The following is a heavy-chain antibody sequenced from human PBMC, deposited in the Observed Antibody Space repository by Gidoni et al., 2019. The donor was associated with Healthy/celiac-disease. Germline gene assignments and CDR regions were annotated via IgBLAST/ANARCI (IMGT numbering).Heavy chain of an antibody. D-gene: IGHD2-2*02. CDR3: ARGDCSSTSCYSGITGTTRGWFDP. CDR1: GGAIRSGGYY. J-gene: IGHJ5*02. CDR2: IYYSGST. Sequence: QVQLPESGPGLVKPSQTLSLTCPVSGGAIRSGGYYWSWIRQHPGTGLEWLGYIYYSGSTYYNPALKSRVTISVDTSKNQFSLKLSSVTAADTAVYYCARGDCSSTSCYSGITGTTRGWFDPWGQGTLVTVSS. V-gene: IGHV4-31*03.